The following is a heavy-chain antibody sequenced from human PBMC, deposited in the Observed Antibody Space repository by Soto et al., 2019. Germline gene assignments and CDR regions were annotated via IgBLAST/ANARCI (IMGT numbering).Heavy chain of an antibody. J-gene: IGHJ5*02. CDR1: GFSLSTSGEG. V-gene: IGHV2-5*01. CDR2: IYWNEDE. CDR3: AHSKGGGNSAWFDP. Sequence: QITLKESGPTLLKPTQTLTLTCTFSGFSLSTSGEGVGWIRQSPGKALEWLALIYWNEDERYTPSLRSRLTINKDISKKHVVFTMTNMDPVDTATYYCAHSKGGGNSAWFDPWGQGTLVTVSS. D-gene: IGHD1-26*01.